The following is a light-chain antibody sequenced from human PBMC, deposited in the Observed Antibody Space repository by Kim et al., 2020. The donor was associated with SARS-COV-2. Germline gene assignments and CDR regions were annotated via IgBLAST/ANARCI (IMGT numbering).Light chain of an antibody. CDR3: QVWDGPSDHAV. CDR2: YDT. CDR1: DIGTKF. J-gene: IGLJ2*01. Sequence: SYELTQPPSESVTPGETARISCEGDDIGTKFVHWYRQRPVQAPLLVTYYDTHRPAGIPARFSGSNSRNTATLTIREVEAGDEGDYFCQVWDGPSDHAVFGGGTQLTVL. V-gene: IGLV3-21*04.